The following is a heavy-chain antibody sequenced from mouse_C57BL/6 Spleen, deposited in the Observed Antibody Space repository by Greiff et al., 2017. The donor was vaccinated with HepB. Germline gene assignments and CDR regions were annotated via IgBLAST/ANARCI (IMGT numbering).Heavy chain of an antibody. J-gene: IGHJ1*03. CDR2: IWSGGST. CDR1: GFSLTSYG. CDR3: ARKRDYGYFDV. Sequence: QVQLQQSGPGLVQPSQSLSITCTVSGFSLTSYGVHWVRQSPGKGLEWLGVIWSGGSTDYNAAFISRLSISKANSKSQVFFKMNSLQADDTAIYYCARKRDYGYFDVWGTGTTVTVSS. V-gene: IGHV2-2*01.